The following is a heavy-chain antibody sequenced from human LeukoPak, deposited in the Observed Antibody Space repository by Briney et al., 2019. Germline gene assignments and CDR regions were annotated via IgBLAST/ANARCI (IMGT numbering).Heavy chain of an antibody. CDR2: IYHSGST. V-gene: IGHV4-38-2*01. J-gene: IGHJ4*02. D-gene: IGHD2-2*01. CDR3: ATLIVVVPAAKGYYFDY. CDR1: GYSISSGYY. Sequence: SETLSLTCAVSGYSISSGYYWGWIRQPPGKGLEWNGSIYHSGSTYYNPSLKSRVTISVHTSKNQFSLKLSSVTAADTAVYYCATLIVVVPAAKGYYFDYWGQGTLVTVSS.